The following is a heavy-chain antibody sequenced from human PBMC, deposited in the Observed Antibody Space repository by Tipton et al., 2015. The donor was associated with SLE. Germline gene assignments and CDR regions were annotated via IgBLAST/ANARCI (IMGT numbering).Heavy chain of an antibody. D-gene: IGHD3-3*01. V-gene: IGHV4-39*07. Sequence: TLSLTCTVSGGSISSSSYYWGWIRQPPGKGLEWIGSIYYRGSTYYNPSLKSRVTISVDTAKNQFSLKLSSVTAADTAVYYCAIEMSACVFLRGGDRYYYMDVWGKGTPVTVSS. J-gene: IGHJ6*03. CDR2: IYYRGST. CDR3: AIEMSACVFLRGGDRYYYMDV. CDR1: GGSISSSSYY.